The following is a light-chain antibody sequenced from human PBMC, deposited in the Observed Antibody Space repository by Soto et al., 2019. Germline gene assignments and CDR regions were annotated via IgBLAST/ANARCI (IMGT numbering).Light chain of an antibody. CDR1: ISDVGGYNY. V-gene: IGLV2-8*01. CDR2: EVS. J-gene: IGLJ2*01. CDR3: SSFAGSFYWV. Sequence: QSALTQPPSASGSPGQSVTISCTGTISDVGGYNYVSWYQQHPGKAPKLMIYEVSKRPSGVPDRFSGSKSGNTASLTVSGLQAEDEADYYCSSFAGSFYWVFGGGTKVTVL.